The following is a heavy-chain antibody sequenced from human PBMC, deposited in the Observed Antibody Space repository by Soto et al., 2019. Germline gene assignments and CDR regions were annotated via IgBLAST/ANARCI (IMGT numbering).Heavy chain of an antibody. D-gene: IGHD5-12*01. CDR2: INHSGST. Sequence: ASETLSLTCAVYGGSFSGYYWSWIRQPPGKGLEWIGEINHSGSTNYNPSLKSRVTISVDTSKNQFSLKLSSVTAADTAVYYCARGVEMATIGDFDYWGQGTLVTVSS. CDR1: GGSFSGYY. J-gene: IGHJ4*02. CDR3: ARGVEMATIGDFDY. V-gene: IGHV4-34*01.